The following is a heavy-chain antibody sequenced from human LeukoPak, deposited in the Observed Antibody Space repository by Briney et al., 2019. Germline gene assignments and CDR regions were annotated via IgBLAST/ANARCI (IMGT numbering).Heavy chain of an antibody. D-gene: IGHD6-6*01. CDR3: ARDHMGAARDAFDI. Sequence: PGGSLRLSCAASEFSFGSYNMNWVRQAPGKGLEWVSSISNIGSSIHYADSVKGRFTISRDNAKNSLFLQMNSLTAEDTAVYYCARDHMGAARDAFDIWGQGTMVTVSS. J-gene: IGHJ3*02. V-gene: IGHV3-21*01. CDR1: EFSFGSYN. CDR2: ISNIGSSI.